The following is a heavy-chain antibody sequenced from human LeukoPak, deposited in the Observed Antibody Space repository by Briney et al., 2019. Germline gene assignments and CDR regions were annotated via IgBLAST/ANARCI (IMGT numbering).Heavy chain of an antibody. J-gene: IGHJ4*02. Sequence: GGSLRLSCAASGFTFSSYWMSWVRQAPGKGLEWVANIKQDGSEKYYVDSVKGRFTISRDNAKNSLYLQMNSLRAEDTAVYYCAKKRYYYDSSGYLDYWGQGTLVTVSS. V-gene: IGHV3-7*03. CDR2: IKQDGSEK. D-gene: IGHD3-22*01. CDR1: GFTFSSYW. CDR3: AKKRYYYDSSGYLDY.